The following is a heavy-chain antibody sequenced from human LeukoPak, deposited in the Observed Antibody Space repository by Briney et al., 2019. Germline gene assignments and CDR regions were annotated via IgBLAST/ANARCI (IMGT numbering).Heavy chain of an antibody. CDR1: GGSITSSNYY. V-gene: IGHV4-39*01. D-gene: IGHD3-10*01. CDR3: VYYYGSGSVEY. J-gene: IGHJ4*02. Sequence: SETLSLTCTVSGGSITSSNYYWGWIRQPPGKGLEWIGRFYYSGSTNYNPSLKSRVTISVDTSKNQFSLKLSSVTAADTAVYYCVYYYGSGSVEYWGQGTLVTVSS. CDR2: FYYSGST.